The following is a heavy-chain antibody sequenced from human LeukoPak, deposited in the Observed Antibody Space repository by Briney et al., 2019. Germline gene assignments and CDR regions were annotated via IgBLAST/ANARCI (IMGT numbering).Heavy chain of an antibody. Sequence: GGSLRLSCAASGFIFSRYTINWVRQAPGKGLEWVSVIYSGGSTYYADSVKGRFTISRDTSKNTLSLQMNSLRAEDTAVYYCASLSLGHYWGQGTLATVSS. CDR3: ASLSLGHY. J-gene: IGHJ4*02. D-gene: IGHD6-6*01. CDR1: GFIFSRYT. CDR2: IYSGGST. V-gene: IGHV3-53*01.